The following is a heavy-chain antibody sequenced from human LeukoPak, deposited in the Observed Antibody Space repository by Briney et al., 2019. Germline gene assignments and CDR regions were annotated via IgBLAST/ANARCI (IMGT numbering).Heavy chain of an antibody. CDR1: EFSLSTSGEG. Sequence: ESGPTLVKPTQTLTLTCTFSEFSLSTSGEGVGWIRQPPSKALDWTALIYWDDEKHYSPSLKSRLTITKDTSKNQVVLTMTNMDPVDTATYYCAHSRYSSGWLPFDYWGQGTLVTVSS. J-gene: IGHJ4*02. CDR2: IYWDDEK. CDR3: AHSRYSSGWLPFDY. V-gene: IGHV2-5*02. D-gene: IGHD6-19*01.